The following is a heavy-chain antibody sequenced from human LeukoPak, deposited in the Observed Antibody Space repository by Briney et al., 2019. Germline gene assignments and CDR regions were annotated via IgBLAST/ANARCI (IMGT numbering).Heavy chain of an antibody. CDR2: MNGDGSTI. CDR1: GFTFTVSW. J-gene: IGHJ4*02. CDR3: ARAGYYCFDY. V-gene: IGHV3-74*01. Sequence: GGSLRLSCAASGFTFTVSWMHWVRQVPGKGLLWVARMNGDGSTINYADSVKGRFTISRDDANNMLYLQMNSLKVEDMAVYYCARAGYYCFDYWGQGVLVTVSS. D-gene: IGHD5-18*01.